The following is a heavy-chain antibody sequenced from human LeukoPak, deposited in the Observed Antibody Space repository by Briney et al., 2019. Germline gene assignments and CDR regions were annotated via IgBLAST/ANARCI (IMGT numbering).Heavy chain of an antibody. CDR3: AKFYGDYHRNYYFDN. J-gene: IGHJ4*02. CDR2: GSVNGGTT. CDR1: GFTFSIYA. D-gene: IGHD4-17*01. Sequence: GGSLRLSCAASGFTFSIYAMSWVRQAPGKGLEWVSAGSVNGGTTCYADSVKGRFTIPRDHSKSPLHLQMNSLRGEDTAGYYCAKFYGDYHRNYYFDNWGQGTLVTVSS. V-gene: IGHV3-23*01.